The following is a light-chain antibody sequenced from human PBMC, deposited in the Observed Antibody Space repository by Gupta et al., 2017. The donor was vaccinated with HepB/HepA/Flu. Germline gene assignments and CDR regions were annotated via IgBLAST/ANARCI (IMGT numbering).Light chain of an antibody. CDR2: WAS. Sequence: DLVMTQSPDSLTVSLGERATINCKSSQNLLYSSNSKNYLSWYQQKAGQPPKLLIYWASTRESGVPDRFSGSGSGTDFTLTISSLQAEDVAVYYCQQSYSTPWTFGQGTKVEIK. CDR1: QNLLYSSNSKNY. CDR3: QQSYSTPWT. V-gene: IGKV4-1*01. J-gene: IGKJ1*01.